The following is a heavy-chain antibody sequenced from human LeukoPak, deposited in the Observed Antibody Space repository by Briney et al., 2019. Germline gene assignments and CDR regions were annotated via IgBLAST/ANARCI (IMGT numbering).Heavy chain of an antibody. CDR1: GFTFSSYA. CDR2: ISGSGGST. J-gene: IGHJ4*02. Sequence: PGGSLRLSCAASGFTFSSYAMSWVRQAPGKGLEWGSAISGSGGSTYYADSVKGRFTISRDNSKNTLYLQMNSLRAEDTAVYYCARARLTDYYGSGTSGYWGQGTLVTVSS. D-gene: IGHD3-10*01. CDR3: ARARLTDYYGSGTSGY. V-gene: IGHV3-23*01.